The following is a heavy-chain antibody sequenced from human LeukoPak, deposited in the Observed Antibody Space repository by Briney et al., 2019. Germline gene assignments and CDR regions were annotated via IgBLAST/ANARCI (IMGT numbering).Heavy chain of an antibody. CDR2: IWYDGSNK. D-gene: IGHD2-15*01. J-gene: IGHJ6*03. CDR3: ARAGGSYYYYMDV. Sequence: GGSLRLSCAASGFTFSRYGMHWVRQAPGKGLEWVAVIWYDGSNKYYADSVKGRFTISRDNSKNTLYLQMNSLRAEDTAVYYCARAGGSYYYYMDVWGKGTTVTVSS. CDR1: GFTFSRYG. V-gene: IGHV3-33*01.